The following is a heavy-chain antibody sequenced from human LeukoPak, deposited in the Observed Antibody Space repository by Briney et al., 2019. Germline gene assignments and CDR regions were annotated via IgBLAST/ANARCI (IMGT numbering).Heavy chain of an antibody. V-gene: IGHV1-46*01. Sequence: ASVKVSCKASGYTFTTYFMYWVRQAPGQGLEWMGIINPVDGSTTYAQKFQGRVTLTRDMSTSIVYMELSSLKSEDTAVYYCARGAQFTIFEPFDPWGQGALATVSS. J-gene: IGHJ5*02. CDR1: GYTFTTYF. D-gene: IGHD3-3*01. CDR3: ARGAQFTIFEPFDP. CDR2: INPVDGST.